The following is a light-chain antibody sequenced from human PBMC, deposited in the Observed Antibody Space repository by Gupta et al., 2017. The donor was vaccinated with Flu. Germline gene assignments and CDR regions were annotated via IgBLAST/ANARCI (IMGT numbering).Light chain of an antibody. J-gene: IGLJ1*01. CDR3: QMLDSSSAPYV. Sequence: GKTATITCAGNNVGSKKEDGCQQQPGHAPVLVVYDEIDQPSGRPERLSGSNSANTATLTTSRGEAGDEADYYWQMLDSSSAPYVFGTGTKVTVL. CDR1: NVGSKK. CDR2: DEI. V-gene: IGLV3-21*03.